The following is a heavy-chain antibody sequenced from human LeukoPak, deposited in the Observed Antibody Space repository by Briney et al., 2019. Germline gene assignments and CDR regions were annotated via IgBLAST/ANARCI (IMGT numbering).Heavy chain of an antibody. Sequence: GGSLRLSCAASGFTFSSYSMNWVRQAPGKGLEWLSYISSSRATIYYADSVRGRFTISRDNAKNLLSLQMKSLRADDTAVYYCARIIGVTGTDWFDPWGQGTLVTVSS. J-gene: IGHJ5*02. D-gene: IGHD6-13*01. CDR3: ARIIGVTGTDWFDP. CDR1: GFTFSSYS. CDR2: ISSSRATI. V-gene: IGHV3-48*04.